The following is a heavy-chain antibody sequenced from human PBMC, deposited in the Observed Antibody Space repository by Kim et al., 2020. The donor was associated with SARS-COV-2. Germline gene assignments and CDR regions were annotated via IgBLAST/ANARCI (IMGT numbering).Heavy chain of an antibody. D-gene: IGHD6-19*01. J-gene: IGHJ4*02. Sequence: GDSVKGRFTISRDNAKNTLYLQMNSLRAEDMAVYYCARRQFTSGWYYFDYWGQGTLVTVSS. V-gene: IGHV3-74*01. CDR3: ARRQFTSGWYYFDY.